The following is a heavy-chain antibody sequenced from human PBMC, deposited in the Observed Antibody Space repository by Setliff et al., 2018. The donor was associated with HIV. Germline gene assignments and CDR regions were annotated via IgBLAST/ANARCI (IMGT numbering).Heavy chain of an antibody. V-gene: IGHV5-51*01. D-gene: IGHD2-21*02. CDR3: ARGIAALTASFDY. CDR1: GYSFTSYW. CDR2: IFPGDSKM. J-gene: IGHJ4*02. Sequence: GESLKISCKGSGYSFTSYWIAWVRQKPGKGLEWMGIIFPGDSKMHYSPSFQGRVTLSADKSISTAYLQWSSLQTSDSGMYYCARGIAALTASFDYWGQGSLVTVPQ.